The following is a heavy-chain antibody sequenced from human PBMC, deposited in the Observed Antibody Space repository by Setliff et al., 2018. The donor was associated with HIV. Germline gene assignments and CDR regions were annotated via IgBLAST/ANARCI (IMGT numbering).Heavy chain of an antibody. CDR1: GGSISSSY. D-gene: IGHD3-3*01. CDR3: ARGAYYNFWSGYSAGGGSLGP. J-gene: IGHJ5*02. CDR2: IYYRGST. Sequence: LSLTCTVSGGSISSSYWNWIRESPGKGLEWIGNIYYRGSTNYNPSLKSRVTISLDTSKSQFSLNLNSVTAADTAVYYCARGAYYNFWSGYSAGGGSLGPWGQGALVTVSS. V-gene: IGHV4-59*01.